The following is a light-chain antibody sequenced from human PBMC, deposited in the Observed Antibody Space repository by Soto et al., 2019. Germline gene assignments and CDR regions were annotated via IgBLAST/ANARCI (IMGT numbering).Light chain of an antibody. CDR3: CSYAGSSTPVV. J-gene: IGLJ2*01. V-gene: IGLV2-23*02. CDR1: SSDVGSYNL. CDR2: EVS. Sequence: QSVLTQPASVSGPPGQSITISCTGTSSDVGSYNLVSWYQQHPGKAPKLMIYEVSKRPSGVSNRFSGSKSGNTASLTISGLQAEDEADYYCCSYAGSSTPVVFGGGTKLTVL.